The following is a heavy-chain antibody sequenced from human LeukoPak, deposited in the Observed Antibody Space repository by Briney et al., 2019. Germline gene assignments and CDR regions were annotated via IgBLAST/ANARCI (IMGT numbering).Heavy chain of an antibody. J-gene: IGHJ4*02. CDR2: IYFGGST. CDR3: ASRTHCSSTSCYERVRDY. V-gene: IGHV4-39*07. D-gene: IGHD2-2*01. CDR1: GGSISSDY. Sequence: SETLSLTCTISGGSISSDYWGWIRQPPGKGLEWIGNIYFGGSTYYNPSLKSRVTISIDTSKKHFSLKLSSVTAADTAVYYCASRTHCSSTSCYERVRDYWGQGTLVTVSS.